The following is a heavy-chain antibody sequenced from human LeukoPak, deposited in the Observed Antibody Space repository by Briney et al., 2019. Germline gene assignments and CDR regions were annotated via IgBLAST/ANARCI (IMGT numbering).Heavy chain of an antibody. CDR2: IYYSGST. V-gene: IGHV4-30-4*08. J-gene: IGHJ6*03. CDR1: GGSISSGDYY. CDR3: ASSLSGGTINYYMDV. Sequence: SHTLSLTCTVSGGSISSGDYYWSWIRQPPGKGLEWIGYIYYSGSTYYNPSLKSRVTISVDTSKNQFSLKLSSVTAADTAGYYCASSLSGGTINYYMDVWGKGATVTVSS. D-gene: IGHD5-12*01.